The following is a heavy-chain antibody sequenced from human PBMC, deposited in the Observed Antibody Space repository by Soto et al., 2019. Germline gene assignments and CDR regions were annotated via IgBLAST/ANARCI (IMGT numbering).Heavy chain of an antibody. CDR1: GGSISSSSYY. J-gene: IGHJ4*02. D-gene: IGHD3-16*02. Sequence: PSETLSLTCTVSGGSISSSSYYWGWIRQPPGKGLEWIGSIYYSGSTYYNPSLKSRVTISVDTSKNQFSLKLSSVTAADTAVYYCASQSTFGGVIGFDYWGQGTLVTVSS. CDR2: IYYSGST. V-gene: IGHV4-39*01. CDR3: ASQSTFGGVIGFDY.